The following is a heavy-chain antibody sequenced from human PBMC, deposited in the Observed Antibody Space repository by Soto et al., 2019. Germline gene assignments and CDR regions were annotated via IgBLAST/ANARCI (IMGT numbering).Heavy chain of an antibody. CDR1: GGTFSSYA. CDR2: IIPIFGTA. V-gene: IGHV1-69*13. CDR3: AREFMASTYYYYYGMDV. J-gene: IGHJ6*02. Sequence: SVKVSCKASGGTFSSYAISWVRQAPGQGLEWMGGIIPIFGTANYAQKFQGRVTITADESTSTAHMELSSLRSEDTAVYYCAREFMASTYYYYYGMDVWGQGTTVTVSS.